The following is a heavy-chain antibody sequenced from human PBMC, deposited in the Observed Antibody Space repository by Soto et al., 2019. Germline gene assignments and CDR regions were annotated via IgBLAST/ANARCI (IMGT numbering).Heavy chain of an antibody. Sequence: SETLSLTCAVYGGSFIGYYCIFIRHPPFKWLEWIVEINHSGSTNYNPSLKSRVTISVDTSKNQFSLKLSSVTAADTAVYYCARGPPIQYCSGGSCYSRWFDPWGQGTLVTVSS. CDR3: ARGPPIQYCSGGSCYSRWFDP. CDR2: INHSGST. D-gene: IGHD2-15*01. CDR1: GGSFIGYY. V-gene: IGHV4-34*01. J-gene: IGHJ5*02.